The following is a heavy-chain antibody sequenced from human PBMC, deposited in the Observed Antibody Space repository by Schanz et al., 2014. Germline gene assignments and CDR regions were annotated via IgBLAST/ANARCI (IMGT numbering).Heavy chain of an antibody. CDR3: ARVQDDIVTGSEYYYGMDV. CDR1: GYTFSDYG. J-gene: IGHJ6*02. Sequence: QVQLVQSGDEVKKPGASVKVSCKTSGYTFSDYGITWVRQAPGQGLEWMGWISAYNGHTDYAQKLQGRVTLTTDTSTSTAYMELRSLRSDDTAVYYCARVQDDIVTGSEYYYGMDVWGQGTTVTVSS. V-gene: IGHV1-18*01. D-gene: IGHD3-9*01. CDR2: ISAYNGHT.